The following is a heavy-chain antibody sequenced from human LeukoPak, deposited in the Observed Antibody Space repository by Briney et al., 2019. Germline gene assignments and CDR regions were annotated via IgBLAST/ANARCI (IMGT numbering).Heavy chain of an antibody. V-gene: IGHV3-7*03. CDR2: IKQDGSEK. CDR3: AREELLWFGDLPHYYYYMDV. CDR1: GFTFSSYW. Sequence: GGSLRLSCAASGFTFSSYWMSWVRQAPGKGLEWVANIKQDGSEKYYVDSVKGRFTISRDNAKNSLYLQMNSLRAEDTAVYYCAREELLWFGDLPHYYYYMDVWGKGTTVTISS. D-gene: IGHD3-10*01. J-gene: IGHJ6*03.